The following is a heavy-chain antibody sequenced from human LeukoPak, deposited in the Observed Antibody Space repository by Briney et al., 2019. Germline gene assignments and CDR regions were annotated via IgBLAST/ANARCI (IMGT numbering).Heavy chain of an antibody. V-gene: IGHV3-11*01. Sequence: GGSLRLSCAASGFTFSDYYMSWIRQAQGKGLEWVSYISGGGTTIYYADSVKGRFTISRDNAKKSLYLKMNSLRAEDTAVYFCAKRGVVIRVILVGFHKEAYYFDSWGQGALVSVSS. CDR3: AKRGVVIRVILVGFHKEAYYFDS. D-gene: IGHD3-22*01. CDR2: ISGGGTTI. J-gene: IGHJ4*02. CDR1: GFTFSDYY.